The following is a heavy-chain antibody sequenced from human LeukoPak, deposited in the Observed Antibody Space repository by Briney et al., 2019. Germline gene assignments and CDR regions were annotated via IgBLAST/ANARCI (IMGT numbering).Heavy chain of an antibody. V-gene: IGHV4-30-4*08. D-gene: IGHD5-18*01. CDR2: IYCSGST. Sequence: SETLSLTCTVSGGSISSGDYYWSWIRQPPGKGLEWIGYIYCSGSTYYNPSLKSRVTISVDTSKNQFSLKLSSVTAADTAVYYCARGVPPQPTNWFDPWGQGTLVTVSS. CDR3: ARGVPPQPTNWFDP. CDR1: GGSISSGDYY. J-gene: IGHJ5*02.